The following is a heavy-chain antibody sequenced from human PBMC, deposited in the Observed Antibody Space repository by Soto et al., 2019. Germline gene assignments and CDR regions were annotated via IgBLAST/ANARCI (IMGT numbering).Heavy chain of an antibody. CDR1: GYSFTDYH. CDR3: ARGDSTDCSNGVCSFFYNPGIDA. V-gene: IGHV1-2*04. Sequence: GASVKVSCKASGYSFTDYHIHWVRQAPGQGLEWLGRINPKSGGTSTAQKFQGWVTMTTDTSISTASMELTRLTSDDTAIYYCARGDSTDCSNGVCSFFYNPGIDAWGQGTTVTVSS. CDR2: INPKSGGT. J-gene: IGHJ6*02. D-gene: IGHD2-8*01.